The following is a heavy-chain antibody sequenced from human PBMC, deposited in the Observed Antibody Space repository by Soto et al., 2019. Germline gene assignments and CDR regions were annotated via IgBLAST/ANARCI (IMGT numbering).Heavy chain of an antibody. CDR1: GFTFSNYG. CDR3: AKLPWEVAPS. D-gene: IGHD1-26*01. CDR2: IWHDGNNK. J-gene: IGHJ5*02. Sequence: GGSLRLSCAASGFTFSNYGMHWVRQAPGKGLEWVAIIWHDGNNKYYADSVRGRFIISRDNSKNRLYLQMNSLRAEDTAVYYCAKLPWEVAPSWGQGTLVTVSS. V-gene: IGHV3-33*06.